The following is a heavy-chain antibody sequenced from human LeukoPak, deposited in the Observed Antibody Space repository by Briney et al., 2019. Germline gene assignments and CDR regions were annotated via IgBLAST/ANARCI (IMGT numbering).Heavy chain of an antibody. J-gene: IGHJ5*02. CDR3: ARVAYSAWFDP. CDR1: GGSISSGSYY. D-gene: IGHD6-13*01. Sequence: SETLSLTCTVSGGSISSGSYYWSWIRQPAGKGLEWIGRIYTSRSTNYNPSLKSRVTISVDTSKNQFSLKLSSVTAADTAVYYCARVAYSAWFDPWGQGTLVTVSS. CDR2: IYTSRST. V-gene: IGHV4-61*02.